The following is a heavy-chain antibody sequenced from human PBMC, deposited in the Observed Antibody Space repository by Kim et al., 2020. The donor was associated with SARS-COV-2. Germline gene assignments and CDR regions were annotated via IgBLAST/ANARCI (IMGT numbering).Heavy chain of an antibody. CDR1: GFTFSSYA. CDR3: AKDPCHYDILTGYSSTCNYFDY. J-gene: IGHJ4*02. CDR2: IYSGGSST. Sequence: GGSLRLSCAASGFTFSSYAMSWVRQAPGKGLEWVSVIYSGGSSTYYADSVKGRFTISRDNSKNTLYLQMNSLRAEDTAVYYCAKDPCHYDILTGYSSTCNYFDYWGQGTLVTVSS. D-gene: IGHD3-9*01. V-gene: IGHV3-23*03.